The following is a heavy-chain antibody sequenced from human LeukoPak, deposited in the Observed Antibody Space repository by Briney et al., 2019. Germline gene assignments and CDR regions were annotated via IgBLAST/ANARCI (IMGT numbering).Heavy chain of an antibody. V-gene: IGHV7-4-1*02. Sequence: GASVKVSCKAAGYTFTNNAITGVRQAPGQGLEGMGWINSNTGKPTYAQYFTGRFALSLDTSATTAYLEISSLKAEDTAVYYCARNVVGITVAGDYWGQGTLVTVSS. D-gene: IGHD6-19*01. CDR2: INSNTGKP. J-gene: IGHJ4*02. CDR1: GYTFTNNA. CDR3: ARNVVGITVAGDY.